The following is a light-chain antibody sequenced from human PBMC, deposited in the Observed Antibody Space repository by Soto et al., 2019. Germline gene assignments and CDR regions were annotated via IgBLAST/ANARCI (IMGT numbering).Light chain of an antibody. CDR3: CSYAGSYTYD. Sequence: SVLTQPGSGSGSPGRSVTISCTGTSSVVGGYNYVSWYQQHPGKAPKLMIYDVSKRPSGVPDRFSGSKSGNTASLTISGLQAEDEADYYCCSYAGSYTYDFGTETKVTVL. CDR1: SSVVGGYNY. CDR2: DVS. V-gene: IGLV2-11*01. J-gene: IGLJ1*01.